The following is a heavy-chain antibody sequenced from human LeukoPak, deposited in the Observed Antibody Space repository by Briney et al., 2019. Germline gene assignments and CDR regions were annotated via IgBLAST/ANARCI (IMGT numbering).Heavy chain of an antibody. CDR3: ARDRVGYDFWSGYPNQQDYYYYYMDV. V-gene: IGHV4-39*07. Sequence: SETLSLTCTVSGGSISSSSYNWGWIRQPPGKGLEWIGSIYYSGSTYYNPSLKSRVTISVDTSKNQFSLKLSSVTAADTAVYYCARDRVGYDFWSGYPNQQDYYYYYMDVWGKGTTVTVSS. D-gene: IGHD3-3*01. J-gene: IGHJ6*03. CDR1: GGSISSSSYN. CDR2: IYYSGST.